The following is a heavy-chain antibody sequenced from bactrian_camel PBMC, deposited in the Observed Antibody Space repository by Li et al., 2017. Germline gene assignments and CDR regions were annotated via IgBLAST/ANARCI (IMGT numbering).Heavy chain of an antibody. D-gene: IGHD5*01. J-gene: IGHJ4*01. CDR2: FWSGSGKT. CDR3: AADYGLGTSLVANEYNY. CDR1: GYAYALNY. Sequence: HVQLVESGGASVQAGGSLTLSCTASGYAYALNYMGWFRQPPGKDREGVAVFWSGSGKTYYSDSVKGRFTISQPYANNTIHLQMNSLKPEDTAMYYCAADYGLGTSLVANEYNYWGQGTQVTVS. V-gene: IGHV3S63*01.